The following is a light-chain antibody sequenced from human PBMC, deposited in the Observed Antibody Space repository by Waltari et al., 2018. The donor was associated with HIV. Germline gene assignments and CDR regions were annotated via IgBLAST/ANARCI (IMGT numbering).Light chain of an antibody. J-gene: IGKJ1*01. V-gene: IGKV1-39*01. CDR1: QNIRNY. CDR3: QHSYTTPWT. Sequence: DIQMTQSPSSLSASVGDRVTIICRASQNIRNYLNWYQQKPGKAPNLLIYAASSLQSGVPSRFRGSGSGTDFTLTISSLQPEDCATYYCQHSYTTPWTFGQGTKVEIK. CDR2: AAS.